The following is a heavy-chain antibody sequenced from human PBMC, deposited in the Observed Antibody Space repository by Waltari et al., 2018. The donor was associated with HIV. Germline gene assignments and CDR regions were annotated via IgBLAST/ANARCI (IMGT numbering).Heavy chain of an antibody. CDR1: GSHVRNSC. CDR2: NRTRTDGGKT. Sequence: EVQLVESGGGLVKPGGSLSLACAASGSHVRNSCRSGVRQAPGRGLGGVGRNRTRTDGGKTAYAAPAKGRFTIAMDDEKYTLYLQMTSLETEAAAAYYCTTVRHLYGGYYFDYWGQGTLVTVSS. J-gene: IGHJ4*02. CDR3: TTVRHLYGGYYFDY. V-gene: IGHV3-15*01. D-gene: IGHD4-17*01.